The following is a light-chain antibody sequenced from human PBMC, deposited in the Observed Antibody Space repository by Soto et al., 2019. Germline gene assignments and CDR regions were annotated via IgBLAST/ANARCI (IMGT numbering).Light chain of an antibody. CDR1: QRITSW. CDR3: QQYNIYPIT. Sequence: DIQMTQSPSTLSASVGDRVTITCRASQRITSWLAWYQQKPGKAPKLLIYKASSLETGVPSRFSGSGSGTEFTLNISSLQHDDFATYYCQQYNIYPITFGGGTKVEIK. J-gene: IGKJ4*01. V-gene: IGKV1-5*03. CDR2: KAS.